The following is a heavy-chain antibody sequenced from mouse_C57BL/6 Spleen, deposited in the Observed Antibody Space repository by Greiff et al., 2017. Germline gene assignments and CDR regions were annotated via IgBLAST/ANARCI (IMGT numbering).Heavy chain of an antibody. D-gene: IGHD1-1*02. Sequence: QVQLKQPGAELVKPGASVKLSCKASGYTFTSYWMHWVKQRPGQGLEWIGMIHPNSGSTNYNEKFKSKATLTVDKSSSTAYMQLSSLTSADSAVYYCARNGAYYVDYWGQGTTLTVSS. V-gene: IGHV1-64*01. CDR1: GYTFTSYW. CDR2: IHPNSGST. CDR3: ARNGAYYVDY. J-gene: IGHJ2*01.